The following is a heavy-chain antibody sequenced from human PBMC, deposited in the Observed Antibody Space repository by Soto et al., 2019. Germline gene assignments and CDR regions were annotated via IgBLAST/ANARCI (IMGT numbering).Heavy chain of an antibody. J-gene: IGHJ4*02. CDR2: IYYTGRT. CDR1: GGSVNSDSYY. Sequence: SEPLCDTCAGSGGSVNSDSYYSSWIRQPPGKGLEWIGYIYYTGRTNYNPSLKSRVTISLDTSRNQFSLKLNSVTAADTAVFYCAREYSNSPDAFDYSGQGALVNGSS. CDR3: AREYSNSPDAFDY. V-gene: IGHV4-61*01. D-gene: IGHD6-6*01.